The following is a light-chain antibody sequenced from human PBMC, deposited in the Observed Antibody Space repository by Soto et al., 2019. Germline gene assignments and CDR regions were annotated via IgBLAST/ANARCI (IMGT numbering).Light chain of an antibody. CDR3: QSYDSSLSGVV. CDR1: SSNIGAGYD. V-gene: IGLV1-40*01. Sequence: QSALTQPPSVSGAPGQTFTISCTGSSSNIGAGYDVHWYQQLPGRAPQLLIFGNNNRPSGVPGRFSGSKSGTSASLAIAGLQVEDEADYYCQSYDSSLSGVVFGGGTKLTVL. J-gene: IGLJ3*02. CDR2: GNN.